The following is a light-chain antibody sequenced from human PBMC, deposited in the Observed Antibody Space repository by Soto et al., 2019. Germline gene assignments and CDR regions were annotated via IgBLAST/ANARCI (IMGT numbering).Light chain of an antibody. Sequence: QSVLTQPASVSGSPGQSITISCTGTSSDVGGYKFVSWYQQHPGKAPKLMIYEVNNRPSGVSNRFSGSKSGNTASLTISGLQAADEADHYCSSYTTSRTLEVFGTGTKVTVL. CDR1: SSDVGGYKF. J-gene: IGLJ1*01. CDR3: SSYTTSRTLEV. V-gene: IGLV2-14*01. CDR2: EVN.